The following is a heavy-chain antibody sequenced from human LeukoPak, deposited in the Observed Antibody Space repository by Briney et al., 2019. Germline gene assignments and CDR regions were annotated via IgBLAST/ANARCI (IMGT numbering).Heavy chain of an antibody. J-gene: IGHJ4*02. D-gene: IGHD3-22*01. CDR1: GASVSGYY. V-gene: IGHV4-4*07. CDR3: ARDSSGITRRYYFDY. CDR2: LYSDGTT. Sequence: SETLSLTCTVSGASVSGYYWTWVRQPADKGLEWIGRLYSDGTTYYNPSPRSRVIMSVDTSRNQFSLKLRSVTAADTAVYYCARDSSGITRRYYFDYWGQGALVTVSS.